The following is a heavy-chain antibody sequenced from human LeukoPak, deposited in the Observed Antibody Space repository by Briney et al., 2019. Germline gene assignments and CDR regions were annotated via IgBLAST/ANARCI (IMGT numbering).Heavy chain of an antibody. D-gene: IGHD3-16*01. J-gene: IGHJ5*02. Sequence: SETLSLTCTVSGGSISSSSYYWGWIRQPPGKGLEWIGSIYYSGSTYYNPSLKSRVTISVDTSKNQFSLKLSSVTAADTAVYYCARDFHYGVHGGTAGLNWFDPWGQGTLVTVSS. CDR3: ARDFHYGVHGGTAGLNWFDP. CDR2: IYYSGST. CDR1: GGSISSSSYY. V-gene: IGHV4-39*07.